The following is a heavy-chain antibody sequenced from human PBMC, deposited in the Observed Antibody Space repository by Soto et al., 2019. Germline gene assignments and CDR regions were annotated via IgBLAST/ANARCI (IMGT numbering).Heavy chain of an antibody. V-gene: IGHV1-8*01. J-gene: IGHJ5*02. D-gene: IGHD2-2*01. Sequence: ASVKVSCKASGYTFTSHDINWVRQATGQGLEWMGWMNPNSGNTGYAQKFQGRVTMTRNTSISTAYMELSSLRSEDTAVYYCARALPNRVPAAMAPRSWGQGTLGTVSS. CDR2: MNPNSGNT. CDR3: ARALPNRVPAAMAPRS. CDR1: GYTFTSHD.